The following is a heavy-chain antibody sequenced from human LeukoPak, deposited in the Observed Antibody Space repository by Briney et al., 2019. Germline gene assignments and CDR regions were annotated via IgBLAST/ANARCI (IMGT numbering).Heavy chain of an antibody. D-gene: IGHD3-10*01. CDR1: GFTFSSYA. Sequence: GGSLILSCAASGFTFSSYAMHWVRQAPGKGLEWVAVISYDGSNKYYADSVKGRFTISRDNSKNTLYLQMNSLRAEDTAVYYCARELLLWFGELLSSPPDYWGQGTLVTVSS. CDR3: ARELLLWFGELLSSPPDY. CDR2: ISYDGSNK. J-gene: IGHJ4*02. V-gene: IGHV3-30-3*01.